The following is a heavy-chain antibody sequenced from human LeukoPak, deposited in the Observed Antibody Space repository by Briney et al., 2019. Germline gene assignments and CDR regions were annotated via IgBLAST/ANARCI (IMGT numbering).Heavy chain of an antibody. Sequence: SETLSLTCAVYGGSFSGYYWSWIRQPPGKGLEWIGEISHSGSTNYNPSLKSRVTISVDTSKNQFSLKLSSVTAADTAVYYCVRSLTYWGQGTLVTVSS. CDR2: ISHSGST. CDR3: VRSLTY. V-gene: IGHV4-34*01. CDR1: GGSFSGYY. J-gene: IGHJ4*02.